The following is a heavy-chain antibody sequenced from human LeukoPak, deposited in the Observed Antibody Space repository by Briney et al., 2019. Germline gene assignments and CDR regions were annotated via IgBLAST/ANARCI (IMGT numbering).Heavy chain of an antibody. J-gene: IGHJ6*03. CDR3: ARALVGATTRNYYHYMDV. D-gene: IGHD1-26*01. CDR2: INHSGST. CDR1: GGSFSGYY. Sequence: SETLSLTCAVYGGSFSGYYWSWIRQPPGKGLEWIGEINHSGSTNYNPSLKSRVTISVDTSKNQFSLKLSSVTAADTAVYYCARALVGATTRNYYHYMDVWGKGTTVTVSS. V-gene: IGHV4-34*01.